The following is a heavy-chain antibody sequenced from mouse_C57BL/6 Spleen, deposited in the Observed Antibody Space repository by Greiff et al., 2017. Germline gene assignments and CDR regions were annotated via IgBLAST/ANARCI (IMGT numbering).Heavy chain of an antibody. CDR3: ARYGTYYSFDY. CDR2: ISSGSSTI. V-gene: IGHV5-17*01. Sequence: EVKLVESGGGLVKPGGSLKLSCAASGFTFSGYGMHWVRQAPEKGLEWVAYISSGSSTIYYADTVKGRFTISRDNAKNTLFLQMTSLRSEDTAMYYCARYGTYYSFDYWGQGTTLTVSS. CDR1: GFTFSGYG. J-gene: IGHJ2*01. D-gene: IGHD2-12*01.